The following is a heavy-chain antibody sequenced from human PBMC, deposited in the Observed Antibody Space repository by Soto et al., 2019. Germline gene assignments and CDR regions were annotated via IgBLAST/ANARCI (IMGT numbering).Heavy chain of an antibody. V-gene: IGHV4-31*03. CDR2: VYYSGSN. J-gene: IGHJ3*02. Sequence: PSETLSLTCTVSGGSISSGGYYWSWIRQHPGKGLELIGYVYYSGSNYYNQSLKSRVTISVDTSKKKFSLKLSSVTAADTAVYYCARLYDSSGYYCVYAFYXWGQGTLFTVS. D-gene: IGHD3-22*01. CDR3: ARLYDSSGYYCVYAFYX. CDR1: GGSISSGGYY.